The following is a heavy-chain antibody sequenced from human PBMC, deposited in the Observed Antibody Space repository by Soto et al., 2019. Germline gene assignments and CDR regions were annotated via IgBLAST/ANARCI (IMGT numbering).Heavy chain of an antibody. Sequence: EVQLVESGGGLIQPGGSLRLSCAVSGFTVSNNYMSWVRQAPGKGLEGVSVIYSGGYTAYGDSVKGRFTISRDNSKNTLNLKLNALRPPARALFYGATVRGGGGYWGQGTLVTVSS. D-gene: IGHD3-10*01. CDR1: GFTVSNNY. CDR2: IYSGGYT. J-gene: IGHJ4*02. CDR3: ATVRGGGGY. V-gene: IGHV3-53*01.